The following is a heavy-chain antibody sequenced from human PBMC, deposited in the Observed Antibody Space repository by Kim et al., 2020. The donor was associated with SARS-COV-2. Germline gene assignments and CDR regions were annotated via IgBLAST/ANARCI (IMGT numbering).Heavy chain of an antibody. J-gene: IGHJ6*02. CDR3: ATDHYYGSGSYYRDRYYYGMDV. CDR2: FDPEDGET. D-gene: IGHD3-10*01. CDR1: GYTLTELS. Sequence: ASVKVSRKVSGYTLTELSMHWVRQAPGKGLEWMGGFDPEDGETIYAQKFQGRVTMTEDTSTDTTYMELSSLRSEDTAVYYCATDHYYGSGSYYRDRYYYGMDVWGQGTTVTVSS. V-gene: IGHV1-24*01.